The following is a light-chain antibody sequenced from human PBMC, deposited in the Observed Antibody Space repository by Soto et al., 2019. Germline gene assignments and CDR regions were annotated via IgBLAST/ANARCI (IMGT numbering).Light chain of an antibody. V-gene: IGKV3-15*01. J-gene: IGKJ2*01. Sequence: EIVMTQSPATLSVSPGERATLSCRASQSVSSNLAWYQQKPGQGPRLLFYGASTRATGIPARFIGSGSGTDFTLTIISLQSEDFAVYYCQQSNRWPYTFGQGTKLEIK. CDR1: QSVSSN. CDR3: QQSNRWPYT. CDR2: GAS.